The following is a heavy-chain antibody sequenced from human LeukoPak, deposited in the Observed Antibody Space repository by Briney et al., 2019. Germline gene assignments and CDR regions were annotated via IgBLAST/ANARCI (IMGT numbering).Heavy chain of an antibody. V-gene: IGHV3-66*01. CDR1: GFIVSSNY. CDR2: IYSGGTT. CDR3: AAKNTWTYGMDV. D-gene: IGHD1/OR15-1a*01. J-gene: IGHJ6*02. Sequence: QSGGSLRLSCAASGFIVSSNYMSWLRQAPAKGLEWVSVIYSGGTTYYADSVKGRFTISRDNSKNTLYLQMNSLRAEDTAVYYCAAKNTWTYGMDVWGQGTTVTVSS.